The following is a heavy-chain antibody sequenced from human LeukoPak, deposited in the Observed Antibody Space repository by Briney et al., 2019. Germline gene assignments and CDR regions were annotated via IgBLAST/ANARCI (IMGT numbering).Heavy chain of an antibody. Sequence: GGSLRLSCVVSGFTFRSYWMSWVRQAPGKGLEWVAYMKLEGSEEYYLDSVKGRFTISSDNAKNSLYLQMNSLRVDDTAVYHCARWARYCGSGSCYSWFDPWGQGTLVTVSS. CDR3: ARWARYCGSGSCYSWFDP. CDR2: MKLEGSEE. D-gene: IGHD2-15*01. V-gene: IGHV3-7*01. J-gene: IGHJ5*02. CDR1: GFTFRSYW.